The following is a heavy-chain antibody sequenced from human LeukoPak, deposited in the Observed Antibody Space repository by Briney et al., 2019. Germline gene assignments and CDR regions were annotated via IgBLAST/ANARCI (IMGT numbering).Heavy chain of an antibody. CDR1: GGSFSGYY. CDR2: INHSGST. D-gene: IGHD1-1*01. J-gene: IGHJ4*02. V-gene: IGHV4-34*01. CDR3: AGGSPTFDY. Sequence: SETLSLTCAVYGGSFSGYYWSWIRQPPGKGLEWIGEINHSGSTNYNPSLESRVTISVDMSKNQFSLKLSSVTAADTAVYYCAGGSPTFDYWGQGTLVTVSS.